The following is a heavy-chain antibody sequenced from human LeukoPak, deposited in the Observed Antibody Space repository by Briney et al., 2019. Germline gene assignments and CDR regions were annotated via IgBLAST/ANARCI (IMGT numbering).Heavy chain of an antibody. CDR1: GFTFSSYG. D-gene: IGHD3-10*01. CDR2: ISYDGSNK. V-gene: IGHV3-30*03. CDR3: ARHRTMVRGPDY. Sequence: GRSLRLSCAASGFTFSSYGMHWVRQAPGKGLEWVAVISYDGSNKYYADSVKGRFTISRDNSKNTLYLQMNSLRAEDTAVYYCARHRTMVRGPDYWGQGTLVTVSS. J-gene: IGHJ4*02.